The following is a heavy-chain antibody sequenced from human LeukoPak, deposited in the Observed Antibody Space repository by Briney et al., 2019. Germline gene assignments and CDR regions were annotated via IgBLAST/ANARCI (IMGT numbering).Heavy chain of an antibody. CDR3: ASYSNYWFDP. CDR2: ISYDGSNK. J-gene: IGHJ5*02. V-gene: IGHV3-30*03. D-gene: IGHD4-11*01. CDR1: GFTFSSYG. Sequence: GGSLRLSCAASGFTFSSYGMHWVRQAPGKGLEWVAVISYDGSNKYYADSVKGRFTISRDNSKNTLYLQMNSLRAEDTAVYYCASYSNYWFDPWGQGTLVTVSS.